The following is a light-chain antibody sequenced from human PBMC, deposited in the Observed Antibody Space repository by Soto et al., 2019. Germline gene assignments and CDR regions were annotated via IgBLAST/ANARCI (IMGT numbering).Light chain of an antibody. Sequence: DIQMTQSPSSLSASVGDRVIITCRASQSISSYLNWYQQKPGKAPKLLIYAASNLQSGVPSRFSGSGSGTDFALTISSLQPEDFATYYCQQGYSTPITFGQGTRLEI. J-gene: IGKJ5*01. V-gene: IGKV1-39*01. CDR3: QQGYSTPIT. CDR1: QSISSY. CDR2: AAS.